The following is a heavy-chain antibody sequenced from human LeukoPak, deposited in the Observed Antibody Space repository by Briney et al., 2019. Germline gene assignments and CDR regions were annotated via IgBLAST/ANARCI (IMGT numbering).Heavy chain of an antibody. CDR1: GGSISGYY. Sequence: PSETLSLTCTVSGGSISGYYWSWIRQPPGKGLEWIAYTYYSGGNNRNPSLKSRVTISVDTSKNQFSLKLSSVTATDTAIYYCARHRDYGSGWWGFDDWGQGTLVTVSS. V-gene: IGHV4-59*08. J-gene: IGHJ4*02. CDR2: TYYSGGN. D-gene: IGHD6-19*01. CDR3: ARHRDYGSGWWGFDD.